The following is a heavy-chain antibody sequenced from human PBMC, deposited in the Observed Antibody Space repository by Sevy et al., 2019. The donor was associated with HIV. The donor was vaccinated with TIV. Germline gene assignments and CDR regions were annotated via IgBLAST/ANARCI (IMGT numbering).Heavy chain of an antibody. Sequence: ASVKVSCKTSGGTLSRYAISWVRQAPGQGLEWMGGIVPVFVTPNYAQKFQGRVNITADESTKTAYMELTSLRSEDTAVYYCARGTSGYDFGDYYYYMDVWGKGTTVTVSS. D-gene: IGHD5-12*01. CDR2: IVPVFVTP. CDR1: GGTLSRYA. J-gene: IGHJ6*03. V-gene: IGHV1-69*13. CDR3: ARGTSGYDFGDYYYYMDV.